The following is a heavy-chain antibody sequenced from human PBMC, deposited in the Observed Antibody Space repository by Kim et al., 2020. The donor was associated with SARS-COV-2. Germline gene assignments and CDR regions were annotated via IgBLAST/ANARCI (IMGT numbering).Heavy chain of an antibody. V-gene: IGHV5-51*01. Sequence: GESLQISCKGSGSSFTSYWIGWVRQMPGKGLEWMGIIYPGDSDTRYSPSFQGQVTISADKSISTAYLQWSSLKASDTAMYYCARQPAYSSSYYYGMDVWGQGTTVTVSS. CDR1: GSSFTSYW. CDR2: IYPGDSDT. J-gene: IGHJ6*02. D-gene: IGHD6-6*01. CDR3: ARQPAYSSSYYYGMDV.